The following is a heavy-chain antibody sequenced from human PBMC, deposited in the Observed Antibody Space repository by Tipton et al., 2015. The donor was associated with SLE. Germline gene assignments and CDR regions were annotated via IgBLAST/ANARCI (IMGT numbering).Heavy chain of an antibody. Sequence: TLSLTCTVSGGSISGYYWSWIRQPPGKGLEWIGYIFYSGSTNYNPSLRSRVTISIDTSKNQLSLELSSVTAGDTAVYYCARLGGGYSVDSWGQGTLVTVSS. D-gene: IGHD5-12*01. J-gene: IGHJ4*02. CDR1: GGSISGYY. CDR2: IFYSGST. CDR3: ARLGGGYSVDS. V-gene: IGHV4-59*08.